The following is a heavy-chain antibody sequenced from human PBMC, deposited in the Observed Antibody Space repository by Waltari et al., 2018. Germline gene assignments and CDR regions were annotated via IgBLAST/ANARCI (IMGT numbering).Heavy chain of an antibody. J-gene: IGHJ4*02. CDR1: GFTFSSYS. Sequence: EVQLVESGGGLVQPGGSLRLPCAASGFTFSSYSMNWVRQAPGKGLEWVSYISSSSSTIYYADSVKGRFTISRDNAKNSLYLQMNSLRAEDTAVYYCARDGGQGSGLYAYWGQGTLVTVSS. CDR2: ISSSSSTI. D-gene: IGHD3-3*01. CDR3: ARDGGQGSGLYAY. V-gene: IGHV3-48*04.